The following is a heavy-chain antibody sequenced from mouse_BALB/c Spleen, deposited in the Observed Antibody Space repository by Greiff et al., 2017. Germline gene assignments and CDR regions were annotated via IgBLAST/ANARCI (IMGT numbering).Heavy chain of an antibody. CDR3: AKDYDGYYFDY. CDR2: ISSGGST. V-gene: IGHV5-6-5*01. CDR1: GFTFSSYA. Sequence: EVQGVESGGGLVKPGGSLKLSCAASGFTFSSYAMSWVRQTPEKRLEWVASISSGGSTYYPDSVKGRFTISRDNARNILYLQMSSLRSEDTAMYYCAKDYDGYYFDYWGQGTTLTVSS. J-gene: IGHJ2*01. D-gene: IGHD2-4*01.